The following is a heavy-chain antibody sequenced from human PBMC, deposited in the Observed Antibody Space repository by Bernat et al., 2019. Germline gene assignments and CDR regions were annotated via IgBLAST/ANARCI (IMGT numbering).Heavy chain of an antibody. V-gene: IGHV1-46*03. Sequence: QVQLVQSGAEVKKPGASVKVSCKASGYTFTSYYMHWVRQAPGQGLEWMGIINPSGGSTSYAQKFQGRVTMTRDTSTSTVYMELSSLRSEDTAVYYCARFIRLGTSGGSVDDRGICYWGQGTLVTLSS. D-gene: IGHD1-1*01. CDR1: GYTFTSYY. CDR3: ARFIRLGTSGGSVDDRGICY. J-gene: IGHJ4*02. CDR2: INPSGGST.